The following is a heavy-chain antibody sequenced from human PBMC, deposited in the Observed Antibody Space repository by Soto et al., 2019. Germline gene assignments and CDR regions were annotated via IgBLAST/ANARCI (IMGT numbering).Heavy chain of an antibody. CDR1: GFSLSTSGMC. CDR3: ARMSSGASGYYYGMDV. CDR2: IDWDDDK. J-gene: IGHJ6*02. V-gene: IGHV2-70*01. D-gene: IGHD3-22*01. Sequence: SGPTLVNPTQTLTLTCTFSGFSLSTSGMCVSWIRQPPGKALEWLALIDWDDDKYYSTSLKTRLTISKDTSKNQVVLTMTNMDPVDTATYYCARMSSGASGYYYGMDVWGQGTTVTVS.